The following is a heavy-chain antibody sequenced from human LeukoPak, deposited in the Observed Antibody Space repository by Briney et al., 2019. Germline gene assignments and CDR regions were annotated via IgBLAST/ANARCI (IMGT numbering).Heavy chain of an antibody. D-gene: IGHD6-6*01. CDR2: MSPNSGNT. CDR3: ARDYSSSSSWFDP. Sequence: GASVKVSCKASGYTFTSYDINWVRQATGQGLEWMGWMSPNSGNTGYAQKFQGRVTMTRNTSISTAYMELSSLRSEDTAVYYCARDYSSSSSWFDPWGQGTLVTVSS. V-gene: IGHV1-8*01. J-gene: IGHJ5*02. CDR1: GYTFTSYD.